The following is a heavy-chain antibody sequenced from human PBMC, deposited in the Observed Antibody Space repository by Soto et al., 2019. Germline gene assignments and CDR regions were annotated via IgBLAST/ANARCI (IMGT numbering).Heavy chain of an antibody. Sequence: KPSETLSLTCTVSRGSISSSSYYWAWIRQPPGKGLEWIGTIYHTGTTSYNPSLESRVTISVDTSKNQFSLKLSSVTAADTAVYYCARRSCSGGSCYRGALDYWGQGTLVTVSS. V-gene: IGHV4-39*01. D-gene: IGHD2-15*01. CDR2: IYHTGTT. CDR1: RGSISSSSYY. J-gene: IGHJ4*02. CDR3: ARRSCSGGSCYRGALDY.